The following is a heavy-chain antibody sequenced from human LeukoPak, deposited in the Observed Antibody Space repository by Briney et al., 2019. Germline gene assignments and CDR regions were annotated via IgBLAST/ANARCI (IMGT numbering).Heavy chain of an antibody. CDR2: IKQDGSEK. J-gene: IGHJ5*02. Sequence: GGSLRLSCAASGFTFSSYWMSWVRQAPGKGLEWVANIKQDGSEKYYVDSVKGRFTISRDNAKNSLYLQMNSLRAEDTAVYYCARTSSSWSYNWFDPWGQGTLVTDSS. CDR1: GFTFSSYW. CDR3: ARTSSSWSYNWFDP. V-gene: IGHV3-7*01. D-gene: IGHD6-13*01.